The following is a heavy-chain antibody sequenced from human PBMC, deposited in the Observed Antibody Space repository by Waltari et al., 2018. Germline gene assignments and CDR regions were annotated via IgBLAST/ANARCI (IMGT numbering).Heavy chain of an antibody. J-gene: IGHJ4*02. V-gene: IGHV4-61*09. CDR2: IYTSGST. CDR3: AIHGTDSSGRFDY. D-gene: IGHD3-22*01. CDR1: GGSISSGSYY. Sequence: QVQLRESGPGLVKPSQTLSLTCTVSGGSISSGSYYWSWIRQPAGKGLEWIGYIYTSGSTNYNPSLKSRVTISVDTSKNQFSLKLSSVTAADTAVYYCAIHGTDSSGRFDYWGQGTLVTVSS.